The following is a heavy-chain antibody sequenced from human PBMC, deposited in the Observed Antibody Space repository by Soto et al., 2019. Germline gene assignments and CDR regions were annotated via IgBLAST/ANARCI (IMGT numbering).Heavy chain of an antibody. D-gene: IGHD3-10*01. J-gene: IGHJ6*02. CDR2: IDPSDSYT. Sequence: GESLKISCKGSVYSFTSYWISWVRQMPGKGLEWMGRIDPSDSYTNYSPSFQGHVTISADKSISTAYLQWSSLKASDTAMYYCASLAGIEGSGSIRRAYYYYYGMDVWGQGTTVTVSS. CDR1: VYSFTSYW. V-gene: IGHV5-10-1*01. CDR3: ASLAGIEGSGSIRRAYYYYYGMDV.